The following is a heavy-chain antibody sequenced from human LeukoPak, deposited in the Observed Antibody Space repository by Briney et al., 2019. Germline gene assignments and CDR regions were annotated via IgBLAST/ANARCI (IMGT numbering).Heavy chain of an antibody. CDR2: IHYYGSNK. Sequence: GGSLRLSCAASGFTFSNYGMHWVRQAPGKGLEWVAFIHYYGSNKSYADSVKGRFTISRDNSKNTLYLQMNSRRAEDTALYYCAKGKCSSTSCYLSYFFDYWAQGTLDSVSS. CDR3: AKGKCSSTSCYLSYFFDY. V-gene: IGHV3-30*02. CDR1: GFTFSNYG. J-gene: IGHJ4*02. D-gene: IGHD2-2*01.